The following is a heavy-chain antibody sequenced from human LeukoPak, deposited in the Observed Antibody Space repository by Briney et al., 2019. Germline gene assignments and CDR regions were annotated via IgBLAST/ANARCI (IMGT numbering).Heavy chain of an antibody. CDR1: GFTFSSYA. J-gene: IGHJ6*03. Sequence: GGSLRLSCAASGFTFSSYAMHWVRQAPGKGLEWVAFIRYDGSNKYYADSVKGRFTISRDNSKNTLYLQMNSLRAEDTAVYYCAKDGRPQRVLLPSYYYYYYMDVWGKGTTVTISS. CDR2: IRYDGSNK. CDR3: AKDGRPQRVLLPSYYYYYYMDV. D-gene: IGHD2-15*01. V-gene: IGHV3-30*02.